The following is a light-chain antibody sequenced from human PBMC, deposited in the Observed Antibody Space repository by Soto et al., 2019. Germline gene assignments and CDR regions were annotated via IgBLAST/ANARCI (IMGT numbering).Light chain of an antibody. CDR1: QSVSSS. V-gene: IGKV3-20*01. CDR2: GAS. J-gene: IGKJ4*01. CDR3: QQYGSSPPLT. Sequence: EIVMTQSPGTLSVSPGERATLSCRASQSVSSSLAWYQQKPGQAPRLLIHGASSRATGIPDRFSGSGSGTDFTLTISRLEPEDFAVYYCQQYGSSPPLTFGGGTKVDI.